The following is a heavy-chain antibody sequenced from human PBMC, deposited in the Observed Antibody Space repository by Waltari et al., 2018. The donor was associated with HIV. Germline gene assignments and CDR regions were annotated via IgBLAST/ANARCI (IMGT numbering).Heavy chain of an antibody. CDR2: KKQDGSGK. Sequence: EVQLVESGGGLVQPGGSLRLSCAASGFTFGRYWMSWVRQAPGKGLEWVANKKQDGSGKYYGDSVKGRFTISRDNAKNSLYLQMNSLRAEDTAVYYCARSPYYYDSSGYYLFYFDYWGQGTLVTVSS. D-gene: IGHD3-22*01. V-gene: IGHV3-7*01. CDR1: GFTFGRYW. J-gene: IGHJ4*02. CDR3: ARSPYYYDSSGYYLFYFDY.